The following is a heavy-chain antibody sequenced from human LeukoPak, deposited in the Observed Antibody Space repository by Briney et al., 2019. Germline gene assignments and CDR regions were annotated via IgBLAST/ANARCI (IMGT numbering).Heavy chain of an antibody. CDR1: GFTFSSYG. CDR2: ISYDGSSK. CDR3: AKGLGYCSGGSCYYYGMDV. D-gene: IGHD2-15*01. J-gene: IGHJ6*02. Sequence: GGSLRLSCAASGFTFSSYGMHWVRQAPGKGLEWVAVISYDGSSKYYADSVKGRFTISRDNSKNTLYLQMNSLRAEDTAVYYCAKGLGYCSGGSCYYYGMDVWGQGTTVTVSS. V-gene: IGHV3-30*18.